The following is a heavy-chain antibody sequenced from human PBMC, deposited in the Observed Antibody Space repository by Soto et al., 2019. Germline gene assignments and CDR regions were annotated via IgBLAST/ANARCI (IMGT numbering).Heavy chain of an antibody. CDR1: GDSISASSYY. CDR3: ACGTGVTTFDY. V-gene: IGHV4-39*01. Sequence: PAETLSLTCTLSGDSISASSYYWVWIRQPPGKGLEWIGSIYHTGSTYYNPSLKSRVTISADTSKNQFSLKLSSVTAADTAVYYCACGTGVTTFDYWGQGTLVTVSS. CDR2: IYHTGST. D-gene: IGHD1-1*01. J-gene: IGHJ4*02.